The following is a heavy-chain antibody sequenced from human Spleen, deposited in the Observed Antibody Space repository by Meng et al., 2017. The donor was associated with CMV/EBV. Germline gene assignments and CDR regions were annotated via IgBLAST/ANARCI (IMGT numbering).Heavy chain of an antibody. CDR2: IYHSGST. CDR3: ARINYDFWSGPNYYYYGMDV. V-gene: IGHV4-4*02. CDR1: GGSISSSNW. J-gene: IGHJ6*02. Sequence: SETLSLTCAVSGGSISSSNWWSWVRQPPGKGLVWIGEIYHSGSTNYNPSLKSRVTISVDKSKNQFSLKLSSVTAADTAVYYCARINYDFWSGPNYYYYGMDVWGQGTTVTVSS. D-gene: IGHD3-3*01.